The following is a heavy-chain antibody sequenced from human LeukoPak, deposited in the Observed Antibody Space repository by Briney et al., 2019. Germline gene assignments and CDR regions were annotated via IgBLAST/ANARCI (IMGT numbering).Heavy chain of an antibody. D-gene: IGHD5-12*01. V-gene: IGHV4-38-2*02. CDR1: GYSISSGYY. CDR2: IYHSGST. J-gene: IGHJ6*03. Sequence: PSGTLSLTCTVSGYSISSGYYWGWIRQPPGKGLEWIGSIYHSGSTYYNPSLKSRVTISVDTSKNQFSLKLSSVTAADTAVYYCARVSYDYYYYYYYMDVWGKGTTVTVSS. CDR3: ARVSYDYYYYYYYMDV.